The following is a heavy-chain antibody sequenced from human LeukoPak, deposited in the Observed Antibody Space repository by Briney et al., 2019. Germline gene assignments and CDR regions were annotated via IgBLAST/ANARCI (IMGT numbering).Heavy chain of an antibody. Sequence: KPGGSLRLSCAASGFTFSDYYMSWIRQAPGKGLEWVSYISSSGSTIYYADSVKGRFTISRDNAKNSLYLQMNSLRAEDTALYYSARDRAGYCSSTSCYKYYYMDVWGKGTTVTVSS. CDR2: ISSSGSTI. CDR1: GFTFSDYY. D-gene: IGHD2-2*02. J-gene: IGHJ6*03. CDR3: ARDRAGYCSSTSCYKYYYMDV. V-gene: IGHV3-11*01.